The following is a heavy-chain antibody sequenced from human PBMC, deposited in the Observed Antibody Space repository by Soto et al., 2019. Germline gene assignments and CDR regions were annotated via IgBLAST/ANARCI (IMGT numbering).Heavy chain of an antibody. J-gene: IGHJ2*01. CDR3: ARGNHRWLQLWYFDL. CDR1: GGTFSNYP. D-gene: IGHD5-12*01. V-gene: IGHV1-69*12. Sequence: QVQLVQSGAEVKKPGSSVKVSCKASGGTFSNYPISWVRQAPGQGLEWMGGIIPIFVTVNYAQKFQGRVTITADESTSTAYMALSSLRSEDTAVYYCARGNHRWLQLWYFDLWGRGTLVTVSS. CDR2: IIPIFVTV.